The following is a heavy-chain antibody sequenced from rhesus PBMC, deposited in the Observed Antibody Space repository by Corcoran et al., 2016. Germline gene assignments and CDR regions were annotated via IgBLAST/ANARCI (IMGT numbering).Heavy chain of an antibody. V-gene: IGHV4-143*01. CDR1: GVSISGYYY. D-gene: IGHD2-21*01. CDR3: VRREYSRYFDY. Sequence: QVQMQESGPGLVKPSETLSLTCTVSGVSISGYYYWGWIRQSPGKGLEWIGDIYGNGETTNYKPAHKRRITVSKDTSKKQVCLNLTSVTAADTAVYYCVRREYSRYFDYWGQGGLVTVSP. CDR2: IYGNGETT. J-gene: IGHJ4*01.